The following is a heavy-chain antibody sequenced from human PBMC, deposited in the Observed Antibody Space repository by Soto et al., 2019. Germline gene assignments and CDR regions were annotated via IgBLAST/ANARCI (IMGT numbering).Heavy chain of an antibody. J-gene: IGHJ6*02. D-gene: IGHD1-26*01. CDR2: ISAYNGNT. CDR1: GYTFSNYG. CDR3: ARDGGNYYYYYGMDV. V-gene: IGHV1-18*01. Sequence: QVQLVQSGAEVKKPGASVKVSCKASGYTFSNYGISWVRQAPGQGLEWMGWISAYNGNTNYAQKLQGRVTMTTDTSTSTAYMDLRSLRSDDTAVYYCARDGGNYYYYYGMDVWGQGTTVTVSS.